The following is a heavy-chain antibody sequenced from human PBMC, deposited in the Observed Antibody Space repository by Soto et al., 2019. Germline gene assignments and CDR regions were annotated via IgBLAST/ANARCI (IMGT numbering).Heavy chain of an antibody. Sequence: GGSLRLSCAASGFTVSSNYMSWVRQAPGKGLEWVSVIYSGGSTYYADSVKGRFTISGDNSKNTLYLQMNSLRAEDTAVYYCARNYYDSSGYYYGGAFDIWGQGTMVTVSS. D-gene: IGHD3-22*01. V-gene: IGHV3-66*01. CDR2: IYSGGST. CDR3: ARNYYDSSGYYYGGAFDI. J-gene: IGHJ3*02. CDR1: GFTVSSNY.